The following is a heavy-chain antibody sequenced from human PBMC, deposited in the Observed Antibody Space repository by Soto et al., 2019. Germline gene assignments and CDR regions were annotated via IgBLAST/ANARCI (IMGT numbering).Heavy chain of an antibody. V-gene: IGHV2-5*01. D-gene: IGHD3-9*01. J-gene: IGHJ5*02. CDR3: ASYYDILTGSFNWFDP. CDR2: IYWNDDK. CDR1: GFSLSTSGVG. Sequence: SGPTLVNPTQTLTLTCTFSGFSLSTSGVGVGWIRQPPGKALEWLALIYWNDDKRYSPSLKSRLTITKDTSKNQVVLTMTNMDPVDTATYYCASYYDILTGSFNWFDPWGQGTLVTVSS.